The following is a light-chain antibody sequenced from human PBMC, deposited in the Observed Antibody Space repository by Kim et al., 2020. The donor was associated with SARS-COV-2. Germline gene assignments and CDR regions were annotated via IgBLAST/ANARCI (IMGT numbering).Light chain of an antibody. V-gene: IGKV1-5*03. CDR2: RTS. CDR3: QQYNSFPAT. J-gene: IGKJ1*01. CDR1: QSISTW. Sequence: ASVGDRVTITCRASQSISTWLAWYQQKPGKAPTLLIYRTSTLESGVPSTFSGSGSGTEFTFTISSLQPEDFATYYCQQYNSFPATFGQGTKVDIK.